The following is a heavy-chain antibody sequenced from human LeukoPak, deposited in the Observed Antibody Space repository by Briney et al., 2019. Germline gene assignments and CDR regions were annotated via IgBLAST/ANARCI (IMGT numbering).Heavy chain of an antibody. CDR1: GLTVSSNH. Sequence: GGSLRLSCAASGLTVSSNHIRSVRQAPGEGLEWDPVIHSGGSTDHADSVKGRFTISRNNLKTTLYLKMNRRRAEDRAVYYCARGPAGYNWGQGTLVTFSS. CDR2: IHSGGST. J-gene: IGHJ4*02. D-gene: IGHD1-1*01. CDR3: ARGPAGYN. V-gene: IGHV3-53*01.